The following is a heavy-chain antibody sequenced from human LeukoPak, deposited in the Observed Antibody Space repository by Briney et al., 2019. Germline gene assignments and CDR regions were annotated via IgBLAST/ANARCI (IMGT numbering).Heavy chain of an antibody. CDR3: AKAPVLRYFDWSSYFDY. Sequence: GRSLRLSCAASGFTFSSYAMHWVRQAPGKGLEWVAVISYDGSNKYYADSVKGRFTISRDNSKNTLYLQMNSLRAEDTAVYYCAKAPVLRYFDWSSYFDYWGQGTLVTVSS. D-gene: IGHD3-9*01. CDR1: GFTFSSYA. CDR2: ISYDGSNK. J-gene: IGHJ4*02. V-gene: IGHV3-30-3*01.